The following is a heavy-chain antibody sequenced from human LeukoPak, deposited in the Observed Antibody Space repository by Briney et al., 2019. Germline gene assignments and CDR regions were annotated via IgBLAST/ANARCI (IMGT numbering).Heavy chain of an antibody. CDR2: ISGSGGST. Sequence: GGSLRLSCAASGFTFSSYAMSWVRQAPGKGLEWVSAISGSGGSTYYADSVKGRFTISRDNSKNTLYLQMNSLRAEDTAVYYCAKDPTGYCSSTSCYSFDYWGQGTLVTVSS. CDR3: AKDPTGYCSSTSCYSFDY. D-gene: IGHD2-2*02. CDR1: GFTFSSYA. V-gene: IGHV3-23*01. J-gene: IGHJ4*02.